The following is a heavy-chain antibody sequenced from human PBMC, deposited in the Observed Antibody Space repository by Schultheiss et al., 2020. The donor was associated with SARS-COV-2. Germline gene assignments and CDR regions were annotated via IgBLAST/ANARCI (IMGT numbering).Heavy chain of an antibody. CDR3: ARDDTSYGYFNY. Sequence: GGSLRLSCAASGFTVSSNYMSWVRQAPGKGLEWVSVIYSGGSTYYADSVKGRFTISRDNSKNTLYLQMNSLRAEDTAVYYCARDDTSYGYFNYWGQGTLVTVSS. J-gene: IGHJ4*02. CDR2: IYSGGST. V-gene: IGHV3-53*01. CDR1: GFTVSSNY. D-gene: IGHD4-17*01.